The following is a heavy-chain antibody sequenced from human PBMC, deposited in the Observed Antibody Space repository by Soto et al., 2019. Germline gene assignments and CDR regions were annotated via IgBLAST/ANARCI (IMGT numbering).Heavy chain of an antibody. Sequence: PSETLSLTCTVSGGSISSYYWSWIRQPPGKGLEWIGYIYYSGSTNYNPSLKSRVTISVDTSKNQFSLELSSLRSEDTAVYYCARGPGDEDYYYGMDVWGQGTTVTVSS. CDR3: ARGPGDEDYYYGMDV. D-gene: IGHD7-27*01. CDR1: GGSISSYY. J-gene: IGHJ6*02. CDR2: IYYSGST. V-gene: IGHV4-59*01.